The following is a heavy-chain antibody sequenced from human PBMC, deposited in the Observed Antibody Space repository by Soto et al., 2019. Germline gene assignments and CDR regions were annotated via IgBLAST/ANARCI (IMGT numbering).Heavy chain of an antibody. Sequence: SEALSLTCTVSGGSISSYYWSWIRQPPGKGLEWIGYIYYSGITNYNPSLKSRVTISVDTSKNQFSLKLSSVTAADTAVYYCARYKANYYYSMDVWGQGTTVTVSS. D-gene: IGHD1-20*01. CDR1: GGSISSYY. J-gene: IGHJ6*02. CDR3: ARYKANYYYSMDV. V-gene: IGHV4-59*01. CDR2: IYYSGIT.